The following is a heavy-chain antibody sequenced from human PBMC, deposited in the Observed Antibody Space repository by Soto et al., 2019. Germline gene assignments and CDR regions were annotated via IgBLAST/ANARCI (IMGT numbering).Heavy chain of an antibody. V-gene: IGHV4-4*07. CDR2: IYTSGST. CDR3: ARDLLRDNWNYVGPWFDP. J-gene: IGHJ5*02. CDR1: GGSISSYY. D-gene: IGHD1-7*01. Sequence: SETLSLTCTVSGGSISSYYWSWIRQPAGKGLEWIGRIYTSGSTTYNPSLKSRVTMSVDTSKNQFSLKLSSVTAADTAVYYCARDLLRDNWNYVGPWFDPWGQGALVTVSS.